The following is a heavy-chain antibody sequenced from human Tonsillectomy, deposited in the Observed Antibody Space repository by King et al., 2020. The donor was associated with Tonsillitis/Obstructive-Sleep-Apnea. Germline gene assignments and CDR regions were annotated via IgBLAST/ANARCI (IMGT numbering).Heavy chain of an antibody. CDR2: ISWNSGSI. J-gene: IGHJ4*02. CDR3: EKDMAGQLVRNYFDY. CDR1: GFTFDDYA. D-gene: IGHD6-13*01. V-gene: IGHV3-9*01. Sequence: EVQLVQSGGGSVQPGRSLRLSCAASGFTFDDYAMHWVRQAPGKGLEWVSGISWNSGSIGYADSVKGRFTISRDNAKNSLYLQMNSLRAEDTALYYCEKDMAGQLVRNYFDYWGQGTLVTVSS.